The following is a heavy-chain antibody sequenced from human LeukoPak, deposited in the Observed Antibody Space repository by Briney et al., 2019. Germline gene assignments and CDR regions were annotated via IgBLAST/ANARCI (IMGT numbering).Heavy chain of an antibody. CDR3: ARNSYYDFWSGYSFDY. V-gene: IGHV3-21*04. J-gene: IGHJ4*02. Sequence: GGSLRLSCAASGFTFSSNSMNWVRQAPGKGLEWVSSISSGSTYIYYADSVKGRFTISRDDAKNSLYLQMNSLRAEDTAVYYCARNSYYDFWSGYSFDYWGQGTLVTVSS. CDR1: GFTFSSNS. CDR2: ISSGSTYI. D-gene: IGHD3-3*01.